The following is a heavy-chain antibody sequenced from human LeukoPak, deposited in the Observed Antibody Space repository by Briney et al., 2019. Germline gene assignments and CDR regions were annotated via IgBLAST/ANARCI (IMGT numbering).Heavy chain of an antibody. CDR3: AREGGYSYGDAPLHFDY. D-gene: IGHD5-18*01. V-gene: IGHV4-61*02. Sequence: PSETLSLTCTVSGGSISSGSYYRSWIRQPAGKGLEWIGRIETSGFINYNPSLKSRVTISVDRSKNQFSLKLSSVTAADTAVYYCAREGGYSYGDAPLHFDYWGQGTLVTVSS. CDR2: IETSGFI. J-gene: IGHJ4*02. CDR1: GGSISSGSYY.